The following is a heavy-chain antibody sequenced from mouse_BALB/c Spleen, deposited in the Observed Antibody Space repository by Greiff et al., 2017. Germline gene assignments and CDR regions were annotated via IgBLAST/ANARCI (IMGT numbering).Heavy chain of an antibody. CDR2: ILPGSGST. J-gene: IGHJ4*01. Sequence: VQLQQSGAELMKPGASVKISCKATGYTFSSYWIEWVKQRPGHGLEWIGEILPGSGSTNYNEKFKGKATFTADTSSNTAYMQLSSLTSEDSAVYYCARGLITTVVAPGDYWGQGTSVTVSS. V-gene: IGHV1-9*01. CDR3: ARGLITTVVAPGDY. D-gene: IGHD1-1*01. CDR1: GYTFSSYW.